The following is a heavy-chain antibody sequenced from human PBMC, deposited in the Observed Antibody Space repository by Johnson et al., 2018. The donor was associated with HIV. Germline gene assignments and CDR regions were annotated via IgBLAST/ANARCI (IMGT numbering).Heavy chain of an antibody. Sequence: VQLVESGGGLVQPGGSLRLSCAASGFTFSSYAMSWVRQAPGKGLEWVSAISGSGGSTYYADSVKGRFTISRDNSKNTLYLQMNSLRAEETAVYYCAKDPSALSITGTSDAFDIWGQGTMVTVSS. CDR1: GFTFSSYA. J-gene: IGHJ3*02. CDR3: AKDPSALSITGTSDAFDI. V-gene: IGHV3-23*04. CDR2: ISGSGGST. D-gene: IGHD1-20*01.